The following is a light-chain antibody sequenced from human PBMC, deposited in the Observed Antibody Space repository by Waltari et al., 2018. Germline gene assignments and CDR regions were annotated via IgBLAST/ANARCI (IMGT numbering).Light chain of an antibody. CDR2: DVV. Sequence: SALTQPASVSGSPGQSITISCAGTSSDIGANEYVSWYQQHPDKAPNLIIHDVVNRPSGTSNRFSGSMSANTASLTSTGLQAEDEADYYCCAYTSRSTLVFGGGTRVTVL. V-gene: IGLV2-14*03. J-gene: IGLJ3*02. CDR3: CAYTSRSTLV. CDR1: SSDIGANEY.